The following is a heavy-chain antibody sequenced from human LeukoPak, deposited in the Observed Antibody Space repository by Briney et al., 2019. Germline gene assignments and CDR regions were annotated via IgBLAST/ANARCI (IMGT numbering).Heavy chain of an antibody. CDR3: ARVRGVLPDAEYFQH. CDR2: LYTSGST. D-gene: IGHD4/OR15-4a*01. Sequence: PSETLSLTCTVSGDSVSSGNYYWTWIRQPAGKGLEWIGRLYTSGSTNYNPSLKSRVTISVDTSKNQFSLKLSSVTAADTAVYYCARVRGVLPDAEYFQHWGQGTLVTVSS. J-gene: IGHJ1*01. V-gene: IGHV4-61*10. CDR1: GDSVSSGNYY.